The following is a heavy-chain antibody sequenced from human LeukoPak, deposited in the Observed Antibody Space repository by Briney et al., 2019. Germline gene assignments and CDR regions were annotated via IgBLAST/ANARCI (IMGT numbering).Heavy chain of an antibody. CDR1: GGSISSSSYY. CDR3: ARDSGGWYGY. Sequence: SETLSLTCTVSGGSISSSSYYWGWIRQPPGKGLEWIGSIYYSGSTYYNPSLKSRVTISVDTSKNQFSLKLSSVTAADTAVYYCARDSGGWYGYWGQGTLVTVSS. D-gene: IGHD6-19*01. CDR2: IYYSGST. J-gene: IGHJ4*02. V-gene: IGHV4-39*07.